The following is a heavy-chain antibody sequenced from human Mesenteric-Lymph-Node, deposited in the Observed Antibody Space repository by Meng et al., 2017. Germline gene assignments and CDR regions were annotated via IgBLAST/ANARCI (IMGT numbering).Heavy chain of an antibody. D-gene: IGHD4-17*01. CDR1: GGSISTYY. J-gene: IGHJ5*02. CDR2: IYYSGST. Sequence: QRQLQESGPGLVKPSEPLSLTCAVSGGSISTYYWSWIRQPPGKGLEWIGYIYYSGSTYYNPSLRSRVAISIDTSKNQFSLKLTSVTAADTAVYFCARTNYGDYNWFDPWGQGTLVTVSS. CDR3: ARTNYGDYNWFDP. V-gene: IGHV4-59*06.